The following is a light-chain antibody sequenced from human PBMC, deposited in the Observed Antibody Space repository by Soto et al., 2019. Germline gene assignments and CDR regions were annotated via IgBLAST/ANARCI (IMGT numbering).Light chain of an antibody. CDR1: QSVSTY. CDR2: DAS. Sequence: EIVLTQSPATLSLSPGERATLSCRASQSVSTYLAWYQQKPGQAPRLLIYDASNRATDIPDRFSGSGSGTDFTLTISSLEPEDFAVYYCQQRSNWRGTFGPGTKVDIK. J-gene: IGKJ3*01. V-gene: IGKV3-11*01. CDR3: QQRSNWRGT.